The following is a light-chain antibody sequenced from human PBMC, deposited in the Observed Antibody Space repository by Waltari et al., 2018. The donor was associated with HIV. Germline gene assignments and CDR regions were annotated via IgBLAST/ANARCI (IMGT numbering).Light chain of an antibody. J-gene: IGLJ2*01. V-gene: IGLV2-14*01. CDR3: SSYSNTSPVV. Sequence: QSALTQPASVSGSPGQSITISCTGTSRDVGGYNYVSWYQQHPGKAPKLMIYEVSNRPSGISNRFSASKSGNTASLTISGLQAEDEADYYCSSYSNTSPVVFGGGTKLTVL. CDR1: SRDVGGYNY. CDR2: EVS.